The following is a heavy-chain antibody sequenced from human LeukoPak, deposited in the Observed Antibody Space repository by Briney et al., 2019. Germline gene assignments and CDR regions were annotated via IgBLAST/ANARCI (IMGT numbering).Heavy chain of an antibody. J-gene: IGHJ4*02. CDR3: AREGDDSRGYYLTFDS. V-gene: IGHV1-46*01. Sequence: ASVKVSCTASGYTFTSYYMHWVRQAPGQGLEWMGIINPSGGSTSYAQKFQGRVTMTRDTSTSTVYMELSSLRSEDTAVYYCAREGDDSRGYYLTFDSWGQGTLVTVSS. D-gene: IGHD3-22*01. CDR2: INPSGGST. CDR1: GYTFTSYY.